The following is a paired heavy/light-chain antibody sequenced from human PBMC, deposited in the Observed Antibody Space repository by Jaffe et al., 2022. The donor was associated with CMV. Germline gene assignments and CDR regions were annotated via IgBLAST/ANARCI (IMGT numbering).Light chain of an antibody. CDR1: QSLLYSDGKTY. J-gene: IGKJ4*01. CDR2: EVS. Sequence: EIVMTQTPLSLSVTPGQPASISCKSSQSLLYSDGKTYVYWYLQRPGQSPQLLIYEVSSRFSGVPDRFSGSGSGTDFTLKISRVEAEDVGVYFCMQGVQRPPTFGGGTKVEIK. CDR3: MQGVQRPPT. V-gene: IGKV2-29*02.
Heavy chain of an antibody. CDR1: GFIVTNNY. CDR2: IYDSGST. J-gene: IGHJ2*01. D-gene: IGHD2-15*01. Sequence: EVQLVESGGGLIQPGGSLRLSCVASGFIVTNNYMSWVRQSPGKGLEWVSVIYDSGSTYYADSVKGRFTISRDNSKNTLYLQMNSLRAEDTAVYYCARRITGRLGWLFDLWGRGTLVTVSS. CDR3: ARRITGRLGWLFDL. V-gene: IGHV3-53*01.